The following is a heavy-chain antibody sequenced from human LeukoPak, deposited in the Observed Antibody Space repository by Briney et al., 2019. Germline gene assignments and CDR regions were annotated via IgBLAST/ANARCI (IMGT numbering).Heavy chain of an antibody. J-gene: IGHJ4*02. D-gene: IGHD6-6*01. Sequence: GGSLRLSCAASGFTFRTYWMSWIRQAPGKGPEWVADINQDGSEEYYVQSVKGRFTVSRDNSKNTLYLQMNSLRAEDAAVYYCARDGGLAPYSSSTPFDYWGQGTLVTVSS. CDR1: GFTFRTYW. CDR3: ARDGGLAPYSSSTPFDY. V-gene: IGHV3-7*01. CDR2: INQDGSEE.